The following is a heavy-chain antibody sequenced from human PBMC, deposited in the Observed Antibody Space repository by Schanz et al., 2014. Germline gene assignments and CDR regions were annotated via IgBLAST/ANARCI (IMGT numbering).Heavy chain of an antibody. V-gene: IGHV3-11*06. J-gene: IGHJ6*02. Sequence: QVQLVESGGGLVKPGGSLRLSCAASGFTFSDNFMSWIRQAPGKGLEWISYITTSTSYTNYADSVKGRFAISRDNAKNSLYLQMNSLRDEDTAVYYCARDHPHRGVTGYYNDVWGQGTSVTVSS. CDR3: ARDHPHRGVTGYYNDV. CDR1: GFTFSDNF. CDR2: ITTSTSYT. D-gene: IGHD3-9*01.